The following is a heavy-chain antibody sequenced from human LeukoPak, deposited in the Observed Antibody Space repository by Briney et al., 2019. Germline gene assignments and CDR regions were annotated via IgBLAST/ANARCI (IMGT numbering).Heavy chain of an antibody. CDR2: LHTSGST. CDR1: GFTVSSNS. CDR3: ARALWTPTDY. J-gene: IGHJ4*02. V-gene: IGHV3-66*01. Sequence: PGRSLRLSCAASGFTVSSNSMSWVSQAPGKGLEWVAILHTSGSTYYADSMKARFTISRDNSKNTLYLQMNTLRAEDTAVYYCARALWTPTDYWGQGTPVTVSS. D-gene: IGHD2-21*01.